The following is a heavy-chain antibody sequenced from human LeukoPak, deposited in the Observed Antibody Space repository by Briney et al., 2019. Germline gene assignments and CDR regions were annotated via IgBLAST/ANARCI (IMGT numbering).Heavy chain of an antibody. CDR2: INADGSSA. Sequence: GGSLRLSCAASGFTLSNYWMHWVRQAPGKGLVWVSRINADGSSASYADSVKCRFTISRDNAKNTLYLQMNSLRAEDTAMYYCARDYGRSRDYGMDVWGQGTTVTVSS. D-gene: IGHD3-10*01. CDR1: GFTLSNYW. CDR3: ARDYGRSRDYGMDV. V-gene: IGHV3-74*01. J-gene: IGHJ6*02.